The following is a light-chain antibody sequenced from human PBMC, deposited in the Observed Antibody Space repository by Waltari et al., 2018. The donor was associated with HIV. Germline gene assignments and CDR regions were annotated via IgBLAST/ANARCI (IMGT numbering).Light chain of an antibody. CDR3: MQALQTSWT. V-gene: IGKV2-28*01. CDR2: LGS. J-gene: IGKJ1*01. Sequence: DIVMTQSPLSLPVTPGEPASISWRSSQSLLHSNGYNYLDWYLQKPGQSPQLLIYLGSNRASGVPDRFSGSGSGTDFTLKISRVEAEDVGVYYCMQALQTSWTFGQGTKVEIK. CDR1: QSLLHSNGYNY.